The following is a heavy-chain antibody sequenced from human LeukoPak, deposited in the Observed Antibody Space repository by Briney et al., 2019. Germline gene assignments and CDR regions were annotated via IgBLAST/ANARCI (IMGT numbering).Heavy chain of an antibody. V-gene: IGHV3-66*01. J-gene: IGHJ4*02. D-gene: IGHD3-22*01. CDR2: IYSSGNT. CDR1: GFTVSSNY. Sequence: GGSLTLSCAASGFTVSSNYMSWVSQSPGKGPEAVSVIYSSGNTYYADSVKGRFTISRDNSKNQLYLQMNSLSAEDTTVYYCARGPTYYDDSSGYYYYWGQGTLVTVSS. CDR3: ARGPTYYDDSSGYYYY.